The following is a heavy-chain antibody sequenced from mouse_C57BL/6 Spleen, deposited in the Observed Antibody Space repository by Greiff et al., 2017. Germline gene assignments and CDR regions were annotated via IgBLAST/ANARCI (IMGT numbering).Heavy chain of an antibody. D-gene: IGHD1-1*01. CDR1: GFTFSSYA. J-gene: IGHJ2*01. V-gene: IGHV5-9-1*02. CDR3: TRDSHYGSSIDY. CDR2: NSSGGDYI. Sequence: EVHVVESGEGLVKPGGSLKLSCAASGFTFSSYAMSWVRQTPEKRLAWVAYNSSGGDYIYYADTVKGRFTISRDNARNTLYLQMSSLKSEDTAMYYCTRDSHYGSSIDYWGQGTTLTFSS.